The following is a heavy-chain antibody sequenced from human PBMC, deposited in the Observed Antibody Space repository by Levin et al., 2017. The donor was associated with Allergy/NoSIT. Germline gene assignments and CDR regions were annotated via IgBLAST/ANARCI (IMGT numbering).Heavy chain of an antibody. Sequence: SETLSLTCTVSGGSISSSSYYWGWIRQPPGKGLEWIGSIYYSGSTYYNPSLKSRVTISVDTSKNQFSLKLSSVTAADTAVYYCARQLLWFGELLSWFDPWGQGTLVTVSS. D-gene: IGHD3-10*01. J-gene: IGHJ5*02. CDR1: GGSISSSSYY. CDR3: ARQLLWFGELLSWFDP. CDR2: IYYSGST. V-gene: IGHV4-39*01.